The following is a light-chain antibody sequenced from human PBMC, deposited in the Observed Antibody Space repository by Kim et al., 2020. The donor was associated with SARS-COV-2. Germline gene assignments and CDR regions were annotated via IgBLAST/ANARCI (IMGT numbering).Light chain of an antibody. CDR1: KLGDKY. V-gene: IGLV3-1*01. CDR2: QDS. J-gene: IGLJ2*01. CDR3: QAWDSSTGV. Sequence: SVSPGQTASITCSGDKLGDKYACWYQQKTGQSPVLVIYQDSKRPSGIPERFSRSNSGNTATLTISGTQAMDEADYYCQAWDSSTGVFGGGTQLTVL.